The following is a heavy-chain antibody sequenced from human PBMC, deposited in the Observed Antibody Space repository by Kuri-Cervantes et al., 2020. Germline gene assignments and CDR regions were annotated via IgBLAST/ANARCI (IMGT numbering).Heavy chain of an antibody. V-gene: IGHV3-74*01. CDR2: IHSDGTST. CDR1: GFTFSGYW. Sequence: LSLTCAASGFTFSGYWMHWFRQAPGEGLVWVSRIHSDGTSTNYADSVKGRFTISRDNSKNTLYLQMNSLRAEDTAVYYCARDGVAVAGTPLYYYYGMDVWGQGTTVTVSS. D-gene: IGHD6-19*01. J-gene: IGHJ6*02. CDR3: ARDGVAVAGTPLYYYYGMDV.